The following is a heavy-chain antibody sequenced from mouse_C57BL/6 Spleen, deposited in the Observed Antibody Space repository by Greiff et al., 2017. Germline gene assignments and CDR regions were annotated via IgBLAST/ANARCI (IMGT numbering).Heavy chain of an antibody. J-gene: IGHJ1*03. CDR1: GYTFTSYT. Sequence: QVQLQQSGAELARPGASVKMSCKASGYTFTSYTMHWVKQRPGQGLEWIGYINPSSGYTKYNQKFKDKATLTADKSSSTASMQLSSLTSEDSAVYYCAREKDWYFDVWGTGTTVTVSS. CDR3: AREKDWYFDV. CDR2: INPSSGYT. V-gene: IGHV1-4*01.